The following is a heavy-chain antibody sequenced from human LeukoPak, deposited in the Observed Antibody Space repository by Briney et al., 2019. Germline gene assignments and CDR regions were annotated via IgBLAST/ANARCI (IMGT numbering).Heavy chain of an antibody. D-gene: IGHD2-2*01. V-gene: IGHV4-30-2*01. CDR2: FYHSGST. J-gene: IGHJ5*02. CDR1: GGSISSGGYF. Sequence: SETLSLTCAVSGGSISSGGYFWSWIRQPPGKGLECIGYFYHSGSTYYNPSLKSRVIISVDRSKNQFSLKLSSVAAADTAVYYCARSIVLLPAAIGWFDPWGQGTLVTVSS. CDR3: ARSIVLLPAAIGWFDP.